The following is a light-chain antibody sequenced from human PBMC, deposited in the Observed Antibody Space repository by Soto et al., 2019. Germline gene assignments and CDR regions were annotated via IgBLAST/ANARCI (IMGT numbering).Light chain of an antibody. CDR3: SSFASSIPLV. Sequence: QSALTQPASVSGSTGQSITISCTGSSSDVGGYNYVSWYQQQPGKAPKLMICDVTNRPSGVSNRFSGSKSGNTASLTISGLQTEYAADYYCSSFASSIPLVFGGGTKVTV. J-gene: IGLJ2*01. CDR1: SSDVGGYNY. V-gene: IGLV2-14*03. CDR2: DVT.